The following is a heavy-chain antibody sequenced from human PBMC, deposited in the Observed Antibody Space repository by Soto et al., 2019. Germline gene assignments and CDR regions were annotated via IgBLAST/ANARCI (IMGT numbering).Heavy chain of an antibody. Sequence: TSVKVSWKACGGSFSSYAISWVRQATGQGLEWMGGIIPIFGTANYAQKFQGRVTITADESTSTAYMELSSLRSEDTAVYYCAREGYYYDSSGYFSIWGQGTMVTVSS. CDR1: GGSFSSYA. J-gene: IGHJ3*02. D-gene: IGHD3-22*01. CDR3: AREGYYYDSSGYFSI. CDR2: IIPIFGTA. V-gene: IGHV1-69*13.